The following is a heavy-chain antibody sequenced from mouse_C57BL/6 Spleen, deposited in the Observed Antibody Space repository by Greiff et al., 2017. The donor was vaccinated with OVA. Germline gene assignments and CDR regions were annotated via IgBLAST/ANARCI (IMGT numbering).Heavy chain of an antibody. D-gene: IGHD1-1*01. V-gene: IGHV1-39*01. Sequence: VQLQQSGPELVKPGASVKISCKASGYSFTDYNMTWVKQSNGKSLEWIGVINPNYGTTSYNQKFTGTATLTVDQSSSTAYMQLNILTSEDSAVYYCARGIGSSPQYYAMDYWGQGTSVTVSS. J-gene: IGHJ4*01. CDR2: INPNYGTT. CDR1: GYSFTDYN. CDR3: ARGIGSSPQYYAMDY.